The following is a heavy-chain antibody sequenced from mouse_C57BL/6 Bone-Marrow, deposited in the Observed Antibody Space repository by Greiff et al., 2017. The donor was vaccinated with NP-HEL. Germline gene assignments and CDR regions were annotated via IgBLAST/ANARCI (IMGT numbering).Heavy chain of an antibody. Sequence: VKVVESEGGLVQPGSSMKLSCTASGFTFSDYYMAWVRQVPEKGLEWVANINYDGSSTYYLDSLKSRFIISRDNAKNILYLQMSSLKSEDTATYYCARSPYFYYYAMDYWGQGTSVTVSS. V-gene: IGHV5-16*01. J-gene: IGHJ4*01. CDR1: GFTFSDYY. CDR2: INYDGSST. CDR3: ARSPYFYYYAMDY. D-gene: IGHD2-10*01.